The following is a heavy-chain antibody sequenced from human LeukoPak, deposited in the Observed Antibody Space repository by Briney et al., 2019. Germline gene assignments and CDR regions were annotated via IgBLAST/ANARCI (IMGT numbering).Heavy chain of an antibody. CDR3: ARLFFGEGSGWFDP. CDR1: GGSISSSSYY. D-gene: IGHD3-10*01. CDR2: IYYSGST. J-gene: IGHJ5*02. Sequence: SETLSLTCTVSGGSISSSSYYWSWIRQHPGKGLEWIGYIYYSGSTYYNPSLKSRVTISVDTSKNQFSLKLSSVTAADTAVYYCARLFFGEGSGWFDPWGQGTLVTVSS. V-gene: IGHV4-31*03.